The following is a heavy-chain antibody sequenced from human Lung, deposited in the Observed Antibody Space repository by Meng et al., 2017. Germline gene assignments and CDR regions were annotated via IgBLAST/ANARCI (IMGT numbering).Heavy chain of an antibody. CDR2: IVSDGGIT. CDR3: ARDLAWVLFDY. D-gene: IGHD3-3*01. CDR1: GFNFGDYI. V-gene: IGHV3-74*01. J-gene: IGHJ4*02. Sequence: EWQLEESGGGLVQPGGALRLSCGASGFNFGDYIMHWVRQSPGKGLEWISRIVSDGGITTYADSEKGRFTVSRDNAKNTLYLQMNSLGADDTAVYYCARDLAWVLFDYWGQGALVTVSS.